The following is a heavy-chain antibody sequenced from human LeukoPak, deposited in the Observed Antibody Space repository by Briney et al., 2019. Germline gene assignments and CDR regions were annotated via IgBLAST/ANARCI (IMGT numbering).Heavy chain of an antibody. Sequence: GRSLRLSCAASGFIFSSYGMHWVRQAPGKGLEWVAVISYDGSNKDYADSVKGRFTISRDNSKNTLYLQMNSLRAEDTAVYYCAKDPTSYYYDSSGYYNGYWGQGTLVTVSS. CDR3: AKDPTSYYYDSSGYYNGY. CDR1: GFIFSSYG. D-gene: IGHD3-22*01. J-gene: IGHJ4*02. CDR2: ISYDGSNK. V-gene: IGHV3-30*18.